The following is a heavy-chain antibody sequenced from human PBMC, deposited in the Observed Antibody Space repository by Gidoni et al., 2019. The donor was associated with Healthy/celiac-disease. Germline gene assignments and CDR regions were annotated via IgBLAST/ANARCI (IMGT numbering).Heavy chain of an antibody. D-gene: IGHD4-17*01. CDR1: GGSISSGDYY. CDR3: ARVFSSDYGDYVDAFDI. CDR2: IYYSGST. V-gene: IGHV4-30-4*01. J-gene: IGHJ3*02. Sequence: QVQLQESGPGLVKPSQTLSLTCTVPGGSISSGDYYWSWIRQPPGKGLEWIGYIYYSGSTYYNPSLKSRVTISVDTSKNQFSLKLSSVTAADTAVYYCARVFSSDYGDYVDAFDIWGQGTMVTVSS.